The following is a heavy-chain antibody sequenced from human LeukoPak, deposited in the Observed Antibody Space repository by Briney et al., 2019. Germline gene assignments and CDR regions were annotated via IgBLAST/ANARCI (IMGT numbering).Heavy chain of an antibody. CDR3: ARALYYYDSSGYEARDY. V-gene: IGHV4-34*01. D-gene: IGHD3-22*01. CDR1: GGSFSGYY. Sequence: SSETLSLTCAVYGGSFSGYYWSWIRQPPGKGLEWIGEINHSGSTNYNPSLKSRVTISVDTSKNQFSLKLSSVTAADTAVYYCARALYYYDSSGYEARDYWGQGTLVTVPS. J-gene: IGHJ4*02. CDR2: INHSGST.